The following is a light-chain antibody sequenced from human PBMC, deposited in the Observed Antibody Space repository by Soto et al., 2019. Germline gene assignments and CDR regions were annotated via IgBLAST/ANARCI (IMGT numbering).Light chain of an antibody. J-gene: IGKJ3*01. CDR3: QQYYSTPPFT. V-gene: IGKV4-1*01. CDR2: WAS. Sequence: DIVMTQSPDSLAVSLGERATINCKSSQSVLYSSNNKNYLAWYQQKPGQPPKLLIYWASTRESGVPDRFSGSGSGTDFTLTISSLQAEDVAVYYCQQYYSTPPFTLGPGTKVDIK. CDR1: QSVLYSSNNKNY.